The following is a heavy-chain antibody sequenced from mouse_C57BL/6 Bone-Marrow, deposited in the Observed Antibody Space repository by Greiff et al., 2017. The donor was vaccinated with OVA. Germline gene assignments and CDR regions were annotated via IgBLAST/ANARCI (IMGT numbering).Heavy chain of an antibody. CDR2: INPNNGGT. J-gene: IGHJ3*01. CDR1: GYTFTDYY. V-gene: IGHV1-26*01. D-gene: IGHD3-1*01. CDR3: ARRGWGYEAY. Sequence: EVQLQQSGPELVKPGASVKISCKASGYTFTDYYMNWVKQSHGKSLEWIGDINPNNGGTSYNQKFKGKATLTVDKSSSTAYMELRSLTSEDSAVYYCARRGWGYEAYWSQGTLVTVSA.